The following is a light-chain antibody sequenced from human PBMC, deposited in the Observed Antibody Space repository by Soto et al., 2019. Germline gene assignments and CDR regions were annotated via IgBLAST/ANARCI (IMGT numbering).Light chain of an antibody. CDR3: CSYGGNAAL. J-gene: IGLJ2*01. CDR1: SSDVGGYKY. Sequence: QSALTQPRSVSGSPGQSVIISCTGTSSDVGGYKYVSWYQQHPGKAPKLMIYDVSQRPSGVPDRFSGSKSGNTASLTISGLQAEDDAHYYCCSYGGNAALFGGGTKLTGL. V-gene: IGLV2-11*01. CDR2: DVS.